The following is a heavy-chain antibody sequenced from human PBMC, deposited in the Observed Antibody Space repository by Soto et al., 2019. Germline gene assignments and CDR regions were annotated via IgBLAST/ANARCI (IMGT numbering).Heavy chain of an antibody. Sequence: GSLRLSCAASGFTFSSYWMSWVRQAPGKGLEWVANIKQDGSEKYYVDSVKGRFTISRDNAKNSLYLQMNSLRAEDTAVYYCARDLSNTIFGVVRWTYYYGMDVWGQGTTVTVSS. CDR1: GFTFSSYW. CDR3: ARDLSNTIFGVVRWTYYYGMDV. CDR2: IKQDGSEK. D-gene: IGHD3-3*01. J-gene: IGHJ6*02. V-gene: IGHV3-7*05.